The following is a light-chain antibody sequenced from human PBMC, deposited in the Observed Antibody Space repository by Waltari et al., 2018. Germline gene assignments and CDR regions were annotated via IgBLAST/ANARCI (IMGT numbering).Light chain of an antibody. CDR3: CSYAGRGTYV. CDR1: TSDVGTYDL. CDR2: EVI. J-gene: IGLJ1*01. Sequence: QSALTQPASVSGTPGQSSTISCTGSTSDVGTYDLSSWYQQHPGKAPNLLICEVIKRPSGVSSRCSGSKSGNTASLTISGLQADDEADYYCCSYAGRGTYVFGSGTKVTV. V-gene: IGLV2-23*02.